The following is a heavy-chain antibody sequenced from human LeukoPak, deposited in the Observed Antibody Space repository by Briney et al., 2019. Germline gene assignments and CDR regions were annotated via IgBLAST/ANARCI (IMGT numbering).Heavy chain of an antibody. J-gene: IGHJ4*02. Sequence: SEILSLTCTVSGGSISSGSYYWSWIRQPAGKGLEWIGRIYTSGSTNYNPSLKSRVTISVDTSKNQFSLKLSSVTAADTAVYYCARELRFLEWLFGGYFDYWGQGTLVTVSS. V-gene: IGHV4-61*02. CDR2: IYTSGST. D-gene: IGHD3-3*01. CDR3: ARELRFLEWLFGGYFDY. CDR1: GGSISSGSYY.